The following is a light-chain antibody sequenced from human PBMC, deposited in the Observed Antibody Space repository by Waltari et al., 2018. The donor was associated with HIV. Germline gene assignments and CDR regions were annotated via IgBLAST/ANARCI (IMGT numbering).Light chain of an antibody. Sequence: EIVMTQSPATLSVPPGERVPLSCRASQGLSDNLAWYQQRPGQAPQPLIYALSTRFSGVADRFSGSGSGTEFNLTITSLQPEDVGSYFCQQYPLRRTFGQGTKVEI. CDR1: QGLSDN. CDR3: QQYPLRRT. V-gene: IGKV3-15*01. J-gene: IGKJ1*01. CDR2: ALS.